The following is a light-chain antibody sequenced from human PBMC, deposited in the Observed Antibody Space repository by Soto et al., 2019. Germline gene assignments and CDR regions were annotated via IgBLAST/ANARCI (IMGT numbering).Light chain of an antibody. CDR3: SSYGGSNTYV. CDR1: SSDVGGYNY. CDR2: EVS. J-gene: IGLJ1*01. V-gene: IGLV2-8*01. Sequence: QSALTQPPSASGSPGQSVTISCTGTSSDVGGYNYVSWYQQHPGKAPKLMIYEVSKRPSGVPDRFSGSKSGNTASLTVSGLQAEDEAYYYCSSYGGSNTYVFGTGTQLTVL.